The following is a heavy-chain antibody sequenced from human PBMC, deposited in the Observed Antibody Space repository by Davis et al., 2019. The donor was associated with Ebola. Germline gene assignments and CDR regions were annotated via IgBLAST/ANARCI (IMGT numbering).Heavy chain of an antibody. CDR3: ARDPPLMYYDFWSGYYTDYYYYGMDV. CDR2: ISSSSSYI. J-gene: IGHJ6*02. V-gene: IGHV3-21*01. CDR1: GFTFSSYS. Sequence: PGGSLRLSCAASGFTFSSYSMNWVRQAPGKGLEWVSSISSSSSYIYYADSVKGRFTISRDNAKNSLYLQMNSLRAEDTAVYYCARDPPLMYYDFWSGYYTDYYYYGMDVWGQGTTVTVSS. D-gene: IGHD3-3*01.